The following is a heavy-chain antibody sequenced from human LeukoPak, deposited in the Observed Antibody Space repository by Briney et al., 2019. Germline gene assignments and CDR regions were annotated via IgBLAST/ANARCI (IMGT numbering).Heavy chain of an antibody. Sequence: GGSLRLSCAASGFTFSNYAMHWVRQAPGKGLEWVAGISYDGSNKYYADSVKGRFTISRDNSKNTLYLQMNSLRAEDTAVYYCAKDDQKMIVVAQILNWGQGTLVTVSS. D-gene: IGHD3-22*01. CDR1: GFTFSNYA. CDR2: ISYDGSNK. CDR3: AKDDQKMIVVAQILN. J-gene: IGHJ4*02. V-gene: IGHV3-30*04.